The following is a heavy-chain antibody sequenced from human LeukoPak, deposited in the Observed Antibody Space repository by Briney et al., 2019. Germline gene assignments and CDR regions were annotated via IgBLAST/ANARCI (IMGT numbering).Heavy chain of an antibody. CDR3: ARGVGRNWNYYYYYYMDV. CDR2: ISSSSSTI. J-gene: IGHJ6*03. V-gene: IGHV3-48*01. Sequence: PGGSLRLSCAASGFTFSSYSMNWVRQAPGKGLEWVSYISSSSSTIYYADSVKGRFTISRDNAKNSLYLQMNSLRAEDTAVYYCARGVGRNWNYYYYYYMDVWGKGTTVTVSS. CDR1: GFTFSSYS. D-gene: IGHD1-1*01.